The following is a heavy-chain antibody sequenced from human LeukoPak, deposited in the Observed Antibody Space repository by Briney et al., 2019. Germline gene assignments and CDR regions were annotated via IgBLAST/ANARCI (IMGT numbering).Heavy chain of an antibody. V-gene: IGHV3-74*01. J-gene: IGHJ4*02. D-gene: IGHD4-17*01. Sequence: GGSLRLSCAASGFRFESWMNWVRQAPGKGLVWVSHIDTEGRRTNYADSVRGRFTISRDNGKNTLYLQMNNLRVEDTGVYYCVRENYGIDSWGQGTLVIVSS. CDR3: VRENYGIDS. CDR2: IDTEGRRT. CDR1: GFRFESW.